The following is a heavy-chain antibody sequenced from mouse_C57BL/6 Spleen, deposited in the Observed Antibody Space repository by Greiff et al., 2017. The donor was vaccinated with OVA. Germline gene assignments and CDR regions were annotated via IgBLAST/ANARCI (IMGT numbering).Heavy chain of an antibody. J-gene: IGHJ3*01. V-gene: IGHV1-5*01. CDR2: IYPGNSDT. D-gene: IGHD1-1*01. CDR1: GYTFTSYW. CDR3: TRESSTQFAY. Sequence: LQQSGTVLARPGASVQISCKTSGYTFTSYWMHWVKQRPGQGLEWIGAIYPGNSDTSYNQKFKGKAKLTAVTSASTAYMELSSLTNEDSAVYYCTRESSTQFAYWGQGTLVTVSA.